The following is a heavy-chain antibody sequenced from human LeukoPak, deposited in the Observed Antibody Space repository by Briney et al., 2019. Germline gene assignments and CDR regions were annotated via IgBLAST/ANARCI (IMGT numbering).Heavy chain of an antibody. CDR2: IYYSGST. D-gene: IGHD2-15*01. Sequence: SETLSLTCTVSGGSISSYYWSWIRQPPGKGLEWIGYIYYSGSTNYNPSLKSRVTISVDTSKNQFSLKLSSVTAADTAVYYCASLGSGGNHYYYYYMDVWGKGTTVTVSS. CDR1: GGSISSYY. CDR3: ASLGSGGNHYYYYYMDV. V-gene: IGHV4-59*01. J-gene: IGHJ6*03.